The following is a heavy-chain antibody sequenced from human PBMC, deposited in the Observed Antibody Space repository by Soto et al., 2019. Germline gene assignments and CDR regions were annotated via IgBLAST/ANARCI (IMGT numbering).Heavy chain of an antibody. CDR2: IHPGDSKT. J-gene: IGHJ4*02. Sequence: DVRLVQSGAEVKKPGESLKIACQTSGYTFATYWIEWVRQMPGKGLEWMGMIHPGDSKTRYSPSFQGQVTISADGSINTAYVQWNSLKASDNAMYYCARRPPGLRFGSDYWGQGTPVTVSS. V-gene: IGHV5-51*01. CDR1: GYTFATYW. D-gene: IGHD5-18*01. CDR3: ARRPPGLRFGSDY.